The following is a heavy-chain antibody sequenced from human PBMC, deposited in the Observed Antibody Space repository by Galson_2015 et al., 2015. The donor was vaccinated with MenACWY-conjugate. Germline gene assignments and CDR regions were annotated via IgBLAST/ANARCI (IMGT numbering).Heavy chain of an antibody. CDR1: GFSFSGSW. CDR2: IKQDASEK. CDR3: ARGPRYGAFDI. J-gene: IGHJ3*02. D-gene: IGHD4-17*01. Sequence: SLRLSCAASGFSFSGSWMSWVRQAPGKGLEWVANIKQDASEKYYVDSVKGRFAISRDNAKTSQYLQMNSLGAEDTAVYYCARGPRYGAFDIWGQGTMVTVSS. V-gene: IGHV3-7*03.